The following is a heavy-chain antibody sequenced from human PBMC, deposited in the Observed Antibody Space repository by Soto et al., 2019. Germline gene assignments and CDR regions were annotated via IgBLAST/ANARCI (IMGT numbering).Heavy chain of an antibody. Sequence: GGSLSLSCAASGFTFSSYAMSWVRQAPGRGLEWVSAISGSGGSTYYADSVKGRFTISRDNSKNTLYLQMNSLRAEDTAVYYCAKEPTNSSSSPEPYFDYWGQGTLVTVSS. CDR1: GFTFSSYA. V-gene: IGHV3-23*01. CDR3: AKEPTNSSSSPEPYFDY. J-gene: IGHJ4*02. CDR2: ISGSGGST. D-gene: IGHD6-6*01.